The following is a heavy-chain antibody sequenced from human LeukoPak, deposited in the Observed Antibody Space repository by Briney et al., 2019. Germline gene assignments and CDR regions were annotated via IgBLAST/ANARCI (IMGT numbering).Heavy chain of an antibody. V-gene: IGHV4-59*01. J-gene: IGHJ3*02. Sequence: SETLSLTCTVSGGSISSYYWSWIRQPPGKGLEWIGYIYYSGSTNYNPSLKSRVTISVDTSKNQFSLKLSSVTAADTAVYYCARDRSMDAFDIWGQGTMVTVSS. CDR3: ARDRSMDAFDI. CDR2: IYYSGST. CDR1: GGSISSYY. D-gene: IGHD3-16*02.